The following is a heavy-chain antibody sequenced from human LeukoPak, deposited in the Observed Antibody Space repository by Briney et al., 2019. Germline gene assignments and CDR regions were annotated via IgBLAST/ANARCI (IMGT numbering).Heavy chain of an antibody. CDR3: ARGSSGRTTSNWFDP. CDR1: GYSISSGYY. J-gene: IGHJ5*02. V-gene: IGHV4-38-2*02. D-gene: IGHD3-22*01. Sequence: SETLSLTCTVSGYSISSGYYWGWIRQPPGKGLEWIGSIYHSGSTYYNPSLKSRVTISVDTSKNQFSLKLSSVTAADTAVYYCARGSSGRTTSNWFDPWGQGTLVTVSS. CDR2: IYHSGST.